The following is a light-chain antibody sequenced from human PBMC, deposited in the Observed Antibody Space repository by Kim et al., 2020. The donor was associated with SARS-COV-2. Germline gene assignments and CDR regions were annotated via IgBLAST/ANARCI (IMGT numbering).Light chain of an antibody. CDR3: LLSYSDSRV. V-gene: IGLV7-46*01. CDR1: TGAVTSDHF. CDR2: DTG. J-gene: IGLJ2*01. Sequence: PEGTVTLTCGSSTGAVTSDHFPYWFQQKPGQAPRTLIYDTGNRHSWTPARFSGSLLGGKAALTLSAAQAEDEADYYCLLSYSDSRVFGGGTQLTVL.